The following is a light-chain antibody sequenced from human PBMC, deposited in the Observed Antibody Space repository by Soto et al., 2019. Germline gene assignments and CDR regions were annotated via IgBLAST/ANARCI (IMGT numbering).Light chain of an antibody. CDR2: WTS. CDR3: QQYYSLPLT. CDR1: QSVLYSANNWNY. J-gene: IGKJ4*01. Sequence: DIVMTQSPDSLTVSLGERATINCKSSQSVLYSANNWNYLGWYQKKPGQPPKLLIYWTSTRGSGVPDRFYGICSGTECPLTISSGEVEDGAVDYCQQYYSLPLTSGGGIKVDIK. V-gene: IGKV4-1*01.